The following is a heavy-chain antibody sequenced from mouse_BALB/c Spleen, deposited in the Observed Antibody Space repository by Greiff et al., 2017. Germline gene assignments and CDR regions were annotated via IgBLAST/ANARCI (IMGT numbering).Heavy chain of an antibody. V-gene: IGHV1-67*01. CDR3: ARTGFYDGYCMDY. D-gene: IGHD2-3*01. J-gene: IGHJ4*01. CDR1: GYTFTDYA. CDR2: ISTYYGNT. Sequence: QVQLQQSGPELVRPGVSVKISCKGSGYTFTDYAMHWVKQSHAKSLEWIGVISTYYGNTNYNQKFKGKATLTVDKSSSTAYMELARLTSEDSAIYYCARTGFYDGYCMDYWGQGTSVTVSS.